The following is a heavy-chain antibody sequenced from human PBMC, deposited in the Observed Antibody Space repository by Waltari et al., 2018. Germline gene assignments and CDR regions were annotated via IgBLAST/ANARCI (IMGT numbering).Heavy chain of an antibody. D-gene: IGHD3-9*01. CDR1: GFNIGCRA. CDR2: ISPDGISK. J-gene: IGHJ4*02. V-gene: IGHV3-30-3*02. Sequence: QVQLLESGGGVVHPGRGLRLSCAASGFNIGCRAMHWVRQAPGKGLEWVAVISPDGISKYYADSVKGRFAISGDNSKNTLYLQMSSLTPEDTAVYYCAKDGGSGYSDFDYWGQGTLVAVSS. CDR3: AKDGGSGYSDFDY.